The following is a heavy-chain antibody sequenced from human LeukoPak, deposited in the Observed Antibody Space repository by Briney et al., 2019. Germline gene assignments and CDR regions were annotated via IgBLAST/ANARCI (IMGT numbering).Heavy chain of an antibody. D-gene: IGHD3-22*01. Sequence: PGGSLRLSCAASGFTFSSYGMNWVRQAPGKGLEWVSYISSSSSTIYYADSVKGRFTISRDNAKNSLYLQMNSLRAEDTAVYYCARDGDSSGYYPYAEYFQHWGQGTLVTVSS. V-gene: IGHV3-48*01. CDR2: ISSSSSTI. J-gene: IGHJ1*01. CDR3: ARDGDSSGYYPYAEYFQH. CDR1: GFTFSSYG.